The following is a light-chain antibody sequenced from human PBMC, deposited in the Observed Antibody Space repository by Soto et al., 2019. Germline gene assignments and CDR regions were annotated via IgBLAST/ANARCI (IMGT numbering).Light chain of an antibody. CDR2: EVT. CDR3: SSYTGGNPSYV. V-gene: IGLV2-14*02. Sequence: QSVLTQPASVSGSPGQSITISCTGTSSNVGSYKLVSWYQQHPGKAPKLMIYEVTIRPSGVSDRFSGSKSGNTASLTVSGLQAEDEADYYCSSYTGGNPSYVFGTGTKLTVL. CDR1: SSNVGSYKL. J-gene: IGLJ1*01.